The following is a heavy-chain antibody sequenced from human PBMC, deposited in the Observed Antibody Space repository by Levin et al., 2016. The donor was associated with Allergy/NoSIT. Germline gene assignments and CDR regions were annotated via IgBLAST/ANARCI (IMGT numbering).Heavy chain of an antibody. Sequence: GSLRLSCTVSGGSISSYYWSWIRQPPGKGLEWIGYIYYSGSTNYNPSLKSRVTISVDTSKNQFSLKLSSVTAADTAVYYCARDPPTTWGQGTLVTVSS. J-gene: IGHJ5*02. D-gene: IGHD1-14*01. V-gene: IGHV4-59*01. CDR2: IYYSGST. CDR1: GGSISSYY. CDR3: ARDPPTT.